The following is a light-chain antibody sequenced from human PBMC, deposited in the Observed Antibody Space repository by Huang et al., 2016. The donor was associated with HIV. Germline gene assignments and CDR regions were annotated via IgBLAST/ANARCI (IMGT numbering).Light chain of an antibody. Sequence: EIVMTQSPATLSVSPGERATLSCRASQDVSNNIGWYQQKPGHTPRLLIHGASTRATGIPAKFSGRGSGTDFTLTITSLQPEDSAIYYCQHYNNWPPWTFGPGTQVEI. CDR1: QDVSNN. V-gene: IGKV3D-15*01. CDR2: GAS. CDR3: QHYNNWPPWT. J-gene: IGKJ1*01.